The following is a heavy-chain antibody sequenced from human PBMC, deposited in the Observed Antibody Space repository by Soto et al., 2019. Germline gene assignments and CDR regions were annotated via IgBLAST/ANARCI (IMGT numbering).Heavy chain of an antibody. D-gene: IGHD3-3*01. J-gene: IGHJ4*02. CDR1: GFTVSSNY. V-gene: IGHV3-53*01. CDR3: ARGVPNDYDFWSGYTPLGY. Sequence: GGSLRLSCAASGFTVSSNYMSWVRQAPGKGLEWVSVIYSGGSTYYADSVKGRFTISRDNSKNTLYLQMNSLRAEDTAVYYCARGVPNDYDFWSGYTPLGYWGQGTLVTVSS. CDR2: IYSGGST.